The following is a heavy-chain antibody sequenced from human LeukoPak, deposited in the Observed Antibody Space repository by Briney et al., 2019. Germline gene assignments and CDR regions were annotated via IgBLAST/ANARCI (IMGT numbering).Heavy chain of an antibody. J-gene: IGHJ4*02. CDR1: GYTFTSYF. Sequence: ASVKVSCKASGYTFTSYFMHWVRQAPGQGLEWMGTINPNDGSTNHAQNFQGRVTMTRDTSTSTLNMELTSLRSEDTALYFCARARGYSGYHPIDYWGQGTLVTVSS. CDR2: INPNDGST. D-gene: IGHD5-12*01. V-gene: IGHV1-46*01. CDR3: ARARGYSGYHPIDY.